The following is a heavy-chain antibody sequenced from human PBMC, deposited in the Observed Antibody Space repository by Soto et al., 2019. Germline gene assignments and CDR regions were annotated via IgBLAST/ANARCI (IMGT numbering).Heavy chain of an antibody. CDR2: INHSGST. Sequence: SETLSLTCAVYGGSFSGYYWSWIRQPPGKGLEWIGEINHSGSTNYNPSLKSRVTISVDTSKNQFSLKLSSVTAADTAVYYCARAVDSSSWHDRYNTRVMLGGMDVWGQGTTVTVSS. V-gene: IGHV4-34*01. J-gene: IGHJ6*02. CDR1: GGSFSGYY. CDR3: ARAVDSSSWHDRYNTRVMLGGMDV. D-gene: IGHD6-13*01.